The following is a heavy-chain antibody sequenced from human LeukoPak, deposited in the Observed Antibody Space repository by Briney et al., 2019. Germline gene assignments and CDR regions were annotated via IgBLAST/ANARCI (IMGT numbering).Heavy chain of an antibody. J-gene: IGHJ4*02. CDR3: ARVLGYSFDFDY. CDR1: GYTFTGYN. D-gene: IGHD3-22*01. Sequence: ASVKLSCKASGYTFTGYNMHCVRQAPGQGVEWMGWINPNSGGTNYAQKFQGRVTMTRDTSISTAYMELSRLRSDDTAVYYCARVLGYSFDFDYWGQGTLVTVSS. V-gene: IGHV1-2*02. CDR2: INPNSGGT.